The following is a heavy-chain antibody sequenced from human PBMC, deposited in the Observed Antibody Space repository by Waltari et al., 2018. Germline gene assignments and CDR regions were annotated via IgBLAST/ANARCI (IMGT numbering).Heavy chain of an antibody. Sequence: QMEETGGGLAQPGGSLKVACKVSGFSVSGNYVTWVRQAPGKGVEGLGVIHNDGSTYYADSVEGRFIISRDTSKNIVYLQMNSLTIDDTAVYFCARVLVLTFVTGEGLDVWGRGTVVAVSS. J-gene: IGHJ3*01. D-gene: IGHD3-22*01. CDR1: GFSVSGNY. CDR3: ARVLVLTFVTGEGLDV. CDR2: IHNDGST. V-gene: IGHV3-66*02.